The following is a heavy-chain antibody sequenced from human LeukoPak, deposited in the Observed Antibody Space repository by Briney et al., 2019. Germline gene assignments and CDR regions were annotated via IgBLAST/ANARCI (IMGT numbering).Heavy chain of an antibody. CDR2: INHSGST. V-gene: IGHV4-34*01. Sequence: SETLSLTCAVYGGSFSGYYWSWIRQPPGKGLEWIGEINHSGSTNYNPSLKSRVTISVDTSKNQFSLRLSSVTAADTAVYYCARGRGYSYGYGRIDYWGQGTLVTVSS. CDR3: ARGRGYSYGYGRIDY. J-gene: IGHJ4*02. D-gene: IGHD5-18*01. CDR1: GGSFSGYY.